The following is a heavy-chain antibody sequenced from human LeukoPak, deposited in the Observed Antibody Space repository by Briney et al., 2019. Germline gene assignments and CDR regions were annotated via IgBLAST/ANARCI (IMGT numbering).Heavy chain of an antibody. J-gene: IGHJ4*02. V-gene: IGHV4-30-4*08. CDR3: ARGISIPAAPKFDY. CDR1: GGSISSGDFY. Sequence: SQTLSLTCTVSGGSISSGDFYWSWIRQPPGKGLEWIAYIYNSGSTYYNLSLKSRVTISGDTSKNQFSLTLTSVTAADTAVYYCARGISIPAAPKFDYWGQGTLVTVSS. D-gene: IGHD2-2*01. CDR2: IYNSGST.